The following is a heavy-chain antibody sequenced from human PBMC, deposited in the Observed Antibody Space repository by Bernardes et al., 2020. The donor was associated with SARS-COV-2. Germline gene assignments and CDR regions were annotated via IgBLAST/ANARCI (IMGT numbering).Heavy chain of an antibody. CDR1: GGSISSSSYY. CDR2: IYYSGST. V-gene: IGHV4-39*01. D-gene: IGHD3-10*01. J-gene: IGHJ4*02. CDR3: ARRDMVRGVIIPFDY. Sequence: SETLSLTCTVSGGSISSSSYYWGWIRQPPGKGLEWIGSIYYSGSTYYNPSLKSRVTISVDTSKNQFSLKLSSVTAADTAVYYCARRDMVRGVIIPFDYWGQGTLVTVSS.